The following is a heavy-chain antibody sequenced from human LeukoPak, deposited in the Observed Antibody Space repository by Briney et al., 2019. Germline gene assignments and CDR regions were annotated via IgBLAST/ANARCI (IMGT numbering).Heavy chain of an antibody. J-gene: IGHJ4*02. CDR2: IIPIFGIA. Sequence: GASVNVSCKASGGTFSSYAISWVRQAPGQGLEWMGRIIPIFGIANYAQKFQGRVTITADKSTSTAYMELSSLRSEDTAVYYCARNAAGTPDYWGQGTLVTVSS. CDR3: ARNAAGTPDY. CDR1: GGTFSSYA. V-gene: IGHV1-69*04. D-gene: IGHD6-19*01.